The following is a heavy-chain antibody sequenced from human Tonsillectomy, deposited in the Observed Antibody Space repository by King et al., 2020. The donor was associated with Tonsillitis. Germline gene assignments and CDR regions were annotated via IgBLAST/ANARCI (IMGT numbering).Heavy chain of an antibody. CDR1: GFTFSNYG. D-gene: IGHD3-16*02. CDR2: IAYDASYE. V-gene: IGHV3-30*18. Sequence: QLVQSGGGVVQPGRSLRLSCAASGFTFSNYGMHWVRQAPGKGLEWVALIAYDASYENYADSVKGRFAISRDNSKNTLYLEMNSLRVEDTSVYYCAKDGIALSDWYFDLWGRGTLVTVSS. CDR3: AKDGIALSDWYFDL. J-gene: IGHJ2*01.